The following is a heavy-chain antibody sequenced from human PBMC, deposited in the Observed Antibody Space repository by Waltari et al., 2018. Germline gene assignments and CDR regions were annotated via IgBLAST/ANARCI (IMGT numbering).Heavy chain of an antibody. Sequence: GFTFSSYGMHWVRQALGKGLEWVTVISYDGSKKYYADSVKDRFTISRDNSKNMLYLQMNNLKLEDTAVYYCARGGVRRSSSSWSDRFDVWGPGVLVTVSS. D-gene: IGHD6-13*01. CDR1: GFTFSSYG. V-gene: IGHV3-30*19. CDR3: ARGGVRRSSSSWSDRFDV. CDR2: ISYDGSKK. J-gene: IGHJ5*02.